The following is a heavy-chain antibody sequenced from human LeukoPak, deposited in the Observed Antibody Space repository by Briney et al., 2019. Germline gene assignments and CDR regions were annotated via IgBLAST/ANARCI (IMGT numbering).Heavy chain of an antibody. V-gene: IGHV3-7*01. Sequence: AGGSLRLSCAASGFTFSSYWMTWVRQGPGKGLEWVANIKPDGSLIYYVDSVRGRFTISRDNAKNSLYLQMNSLRAEDTAVYYCAKWELYSGFYCIDYWGQGTLATVSS. CDR2: IKPDGSLI. CDR1: GFTFSSYW. CDR3: AKWELYSGFYCIDY. D-gene: IGHD1-26*01. J-gene: IGHJ4*02.